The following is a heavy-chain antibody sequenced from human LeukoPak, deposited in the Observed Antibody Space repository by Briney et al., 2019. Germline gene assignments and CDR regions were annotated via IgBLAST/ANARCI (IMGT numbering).Heavy chain of an antibody. Sequence: GGSLRLSCAASGFTFSSYGMHWVRQAPGKGLEWVAIIAYDGSDIHYGDSVKGRFTVSRDNSKNMLYLHMNTLRPEDTAVYYCAKNFGYTYGYDAFDMWGQGTMVTVS. CDR1: GFTFSSYG. CDR2: IAYDGSDI. J-gene: IGHJ3*02. V-gene: IGHV3-30*18. CDR3: AKNFGYTYGYDAFDM. D-gene: IGHD5-18*01.